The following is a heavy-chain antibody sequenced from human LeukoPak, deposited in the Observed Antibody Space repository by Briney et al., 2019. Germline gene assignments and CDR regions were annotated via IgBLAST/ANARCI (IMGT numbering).Heavy chain of an antibody. V-gene: IGHV4-4*02. CDR3: AREGDFYRPLDY. CDR1: GGSVTSTNW. D-gene: IGHD3-3*01. CDR2: VHLDGRT. J-gene: IGHJ4*02. Sequence: SETLSLTCGVSGGSVTSTNWWTWVRQPPGKGLEWIGEVHLDGRTNYNPSLKSRLTMSVDLSENHISLKLTSVTAADTAVYYCAREGDFYRPLDYSGQGTLVTVSS.